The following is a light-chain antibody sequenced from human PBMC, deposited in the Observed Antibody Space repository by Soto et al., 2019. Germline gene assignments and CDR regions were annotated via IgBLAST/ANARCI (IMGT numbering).Light chain of an antibody. Sequence: QLVLTQSPSASAPLGASVKLTCTLSSGHSTYAIAWHQQQPEKGPRYLMKLNSDGSHSKGDGIPDRFSGSSSGAERYLTISSLQSEDEADYYCQTWGTGIQVIFGGGTKLTVL. V-gene: IGLV4-69*01. CDR2: LNSDGSH. J-gene: IGLJ2*01. CDR3: QTWGTGIQVI. CDR1: SGHSTYA.